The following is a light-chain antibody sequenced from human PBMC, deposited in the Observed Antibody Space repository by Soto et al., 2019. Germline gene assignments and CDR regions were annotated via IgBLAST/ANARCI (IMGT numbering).Light chain of an antibody. V-gene: IGKV3-11*01. CDR2: DAS. Sequence: EVVLTQSPATLSLSPGERANLSCRTSQSVSRTLAWYQQKSGQAPWLLIYDASNRATGIPTRFSGSGSGTDFTLTISSLEPEDFAVYYCQQRYNWPQTFGQGTKVEIK. J-gene: IGKJ1*01. CDR3: QQRYNWPQT. CDR1: QSVSRT.